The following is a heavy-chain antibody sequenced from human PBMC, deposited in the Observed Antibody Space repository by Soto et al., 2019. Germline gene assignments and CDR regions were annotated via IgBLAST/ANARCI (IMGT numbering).Heavy chain of an antibody. Sequence: EVQLVESGGGLVQPGGSPRLSCAASGFTFSPYWMSWVRQAPGKGLEWVAIIKDDGGDELYLEAVRGRFTISRDNAKKSLYLAMDSLRVEDTAVYYCAGGSGWISDTWGQGTLVTVSS. CDR2: IKDDGGDE. J-gene: IGHJ5*02. CDR1: GFTFSPYW. V-gene: IGHV3-7*03. D-gene: IGHD6-19*01. CDR3: AGGSGWISDT.